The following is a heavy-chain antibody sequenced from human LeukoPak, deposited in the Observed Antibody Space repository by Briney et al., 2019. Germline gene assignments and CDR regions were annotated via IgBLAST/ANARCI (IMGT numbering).Heavy chain of an antibody. V-gene: IGHV4-34*01. CDR2: INHSGST. Sequence: PSETLSLTCAVYGGSFSGYYWSWIRQPPGKGLEWIGEINHSGSTNYNPSLKSRVTISVDTSKNQFSLKLSSVTAADTAVYYCARVRFFGVVIRYGTDVWGQGTTVTVSS. J-gene: IGHJ6*02. D-gene: IGHD3-3*01. CDR3: ARVRFFGVVIRYGTDV. CDR1: GGSFSGYY.